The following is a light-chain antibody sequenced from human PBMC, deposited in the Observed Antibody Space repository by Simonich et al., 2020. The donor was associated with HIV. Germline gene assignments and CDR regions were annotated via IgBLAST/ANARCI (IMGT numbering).Light chain of an antibody. Sequence: DIQMTQSPSSLSESVGNRVTIPCQASKDISNYLNWYQQKPGKAPKLLIYDASNLETGVPARFSGSGSGTDFTFTISSLQPEDIATYYCQQYDNLPYTFGQGTKLEIK. CDR1: KDISNY. V-gene: IGKV1-33*01. CDR2: DAS. CDR3: QQYDNLPYT. J-gene: IGKJ2*01.